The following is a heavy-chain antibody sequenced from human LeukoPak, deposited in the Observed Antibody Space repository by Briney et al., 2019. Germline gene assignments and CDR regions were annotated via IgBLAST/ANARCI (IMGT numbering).Heavy chain of an antibody. V-gene: IGHV4-34*01. CDR1: GGSFSGYY. D-gene: IGHD4/OR15-4a*01. CDR2: INHSGRT. CDR3: ARQNYGAAPLRY. Sequence: SETLSLTCAVYGGSFSGYYWSWIRQPPGKGLEWIGEINHSGRTNYNPSLKSRVTISVDTSKNQFSLKLSSVTAADTAVYYCARQNYGAAPLRYWGQGTLVSVSS. J-gene: IGHJ4*02.